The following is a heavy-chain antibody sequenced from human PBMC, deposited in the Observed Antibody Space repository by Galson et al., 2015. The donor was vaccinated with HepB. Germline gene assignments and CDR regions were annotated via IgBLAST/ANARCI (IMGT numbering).Heavy chain of an antibody. D-gene: IGHD2-15*01. V-gene: IGHV1-18*01. CDR2: ISAYNRNT. Sequence: SVKVSCKASGCTFSSYSITWVRQAPGQGLEWMGWISAYNRNTEYARQLQGRVTTTTDTSTSTAYMELKSLRSDDTAVYYCARGALVVVVDATQNNWFDPWGQGTLVTVSS. CDR3: ARGALVVVVDATQNNWFDP. CDR1: GCTFSSYS. J-gene: IGHJ5*02.